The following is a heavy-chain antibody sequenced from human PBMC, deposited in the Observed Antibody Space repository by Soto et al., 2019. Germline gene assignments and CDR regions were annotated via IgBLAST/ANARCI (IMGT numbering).Heavy chain of an antibody. Sequence: EVQLVESGGGLVQPGGSLRLSCAASGFTFSSYSMNWVRQARGKGLEWVSYISSSSRTIYYADSVRGRITISRDNAKNTLYPQMNSLRDEDTAVYYWARGECITGTTLRLTCCDTWGQGTLVSVSS. V-gene: IGHV3-48*02. CDR3: ARGECITGTTLRLTCCDT. D-gene: IGHD1-7*01. CDR1: GFTFSSYS. J-gene: IGHJ5*02. CDR2: ISSSSRTI.